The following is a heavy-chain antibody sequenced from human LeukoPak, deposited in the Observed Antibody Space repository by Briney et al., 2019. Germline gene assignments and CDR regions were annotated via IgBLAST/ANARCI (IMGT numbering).Heavy chain of an antibody. CDR3: TGGNSGLRAFDI. CDR2: VNAGNGNT. V-gene: IGHV1-3*01. Sequence: ASVKVPCKASGYTFTSYAMHWVRQAPGQRLEWMGWVNAGNGNTKYSQEFQGRVTITRDASASTAYMELSSLRSDDTAVYYCTGGNSGLRAFDIWGQGTMVTVSS. J-gene: IGHJ3*02. CDR1: GYTFTSYA. D-gene: IGHD4-23*01.